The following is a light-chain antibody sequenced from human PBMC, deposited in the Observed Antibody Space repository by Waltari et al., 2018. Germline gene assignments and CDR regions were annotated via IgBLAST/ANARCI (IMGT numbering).Light chain of an antibody. CDR3: SSYTSSITSI. CDR1: SSDIGSYNF. V-gene: IGLV2-14*03. CDR2: DVN. J-gene: IGLJ2*01. Sequence: QSALTQPASVSGSPGQSITISCTGTSSDIGSYNFVSWYQPHPGQAPKLIIYDVNSRPSGVSNRFSGSKSGNTASLTISGLQAEDEADYYCSSYTSSITSIFGGGTKLTVL.